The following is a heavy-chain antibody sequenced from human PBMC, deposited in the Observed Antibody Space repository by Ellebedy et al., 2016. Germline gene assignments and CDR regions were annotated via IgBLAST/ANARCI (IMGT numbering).Heavy chain of an antibody. CDR2: ISSSSSYI. CDR1: GFTFSSYS. CDR3: AREGPMLRGVVDEDF. V-gene: IGHV3-21*01. Sequence: GESLKISCAASGFTFSSYSMNWVRQAPGKGLEWVSSISSSSSYIYYADSVNGRFTISRDNTKTSLYLQMNSLRVEDTAVYYCAREGPMLRGVVDEDFWGQGTLVTVSS. D-gene: IGHD3-10*01. J-gene: IGHJ4*02.